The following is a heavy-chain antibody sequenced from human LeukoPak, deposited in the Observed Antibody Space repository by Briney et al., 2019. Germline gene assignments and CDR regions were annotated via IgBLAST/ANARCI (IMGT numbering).Heavy chain of an antibody. D-gene: IGHD1-26*01. Sequence: SQTLSLTCAVSGGSISSGGYSWSWIRQPPGKGLEWIGEINHSGSTNYNPSLKSRVTISVDTSKNQFSLKLSSVTAADTAVYYCARISKNRDYLKVGFDYWGQGTLVTVSS. CDR3: ARISKNRDYLKVGFDY. V-gene: IGHV4-30-2*01. CDR1: GGSISSGGYS. CDR2: INHSGST. J-gene: IGHJ4*02.